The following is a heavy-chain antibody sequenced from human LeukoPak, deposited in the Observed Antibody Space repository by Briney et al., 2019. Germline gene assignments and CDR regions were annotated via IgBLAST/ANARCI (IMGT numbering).Heavy chain of an antibody. J-gene: IGHJ4*02. CDR1: GGSISSGGYY. CDR2: IYHSGST. V-gene: IGHV4-30-2*01. D-gene: IGHD6-13*01. CDR3: ARVAVEQQLVRFDY. Sequence: PSQTLSLTCTVSGGSISSGGYYWSWIRQPPGKGLEWIGYIYHSGSTYYNPSLKSRVTISVDRSKNQFSLKLSSVTAADTAVYYCARVAVEQQLVRFDYWGQGTLVTVSS.